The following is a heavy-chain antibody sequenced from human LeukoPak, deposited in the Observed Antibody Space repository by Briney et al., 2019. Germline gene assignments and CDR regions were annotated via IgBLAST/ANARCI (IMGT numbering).Heavy chain of an antibody. CDR2: INPNSGGT. V-gene: IGHV1-2*02. CDR1: GYTFTGFY. D-gene: IGHD6-13*01. J-gene: IGHJ4*02. CDR3: ARVPPAIAAAGSWYFDY. Sequence: ASVKVSCKASGYTFTGFYMHWVAQAPGQGLEWMGWINPNSGGTNYAQKFQGRVTMTRDTSISTAYMELSRLRSDDTAVYYCARVPPAIAAAGSWYFDYWGQGTLVTVSS.